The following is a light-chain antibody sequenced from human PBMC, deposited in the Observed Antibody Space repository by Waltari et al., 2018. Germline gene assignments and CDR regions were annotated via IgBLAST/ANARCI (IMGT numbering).Light chain of an antibody. CDR1: QSVSYS. CDR2: SAS. CDR3: QQRSSWPRT. V-gene: IGKV3-11*01. J-gene: IGKJ1*01. Sequence: EIVLTQSPATLSLSPGERATLSCRASQSVSYSLAWYQQKPGQTPRILIYSASNRATGIPARFSGSGSGSDFTLTISSLEPEDFAVYYCQQRSSWPRTFGQGTKVEIK.